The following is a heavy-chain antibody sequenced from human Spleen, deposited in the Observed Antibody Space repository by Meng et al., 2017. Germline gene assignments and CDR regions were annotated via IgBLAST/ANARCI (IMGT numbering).Heavy chain of an antibody. CDR3: ARDGRAGYCSGGSCYSRFDY. D-gene: IGHD2-15*01. V-gene: IGHV3-20*04. CDR2: INWNGGST. Sequence: GGSLRLSCAASGFTFDDYGMSWVRQAPGKGLEWVSGINWNGGSTGYADSVKGRFTISRDNAKNSLYLQMNSLRAEDTALYYCARDGRAGYCSGGSCYSRFDYWGQGTLVTVSS. CDR1: GFTFDDYG. J-gene: IGHJ4*02.